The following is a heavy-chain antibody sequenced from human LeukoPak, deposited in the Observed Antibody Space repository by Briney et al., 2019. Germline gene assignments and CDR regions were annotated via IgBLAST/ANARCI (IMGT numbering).Heavy chain of an antibody. J-gene: IGHJ2*01. D-gene: IGHD5-18*01. Sequence: SETLSLTCAVSDYSISSGHYWGWIRPPPGKGLEWIGHIYHSGSTYYNPSLKRRVTISVDTSKNQFSLKLSSVTAADTAVYYCARDSTVQLWSSYWYFDLWGRGTLVTVSS. CDR3: ARDSTVQLWSSYWYFDL. V-gene: IGHV4-38-2*02. CDR2: IYHSGST. CDR1: DYSISSGHY.